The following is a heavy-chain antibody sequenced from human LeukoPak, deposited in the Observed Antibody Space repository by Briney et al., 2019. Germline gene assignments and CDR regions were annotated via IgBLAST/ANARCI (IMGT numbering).Heavy chain of an antibody. Sequence: EASVNVSCKASGYTFIGYYIYWVRQAPGQGLEWMGWINPNSGVTNYAQNFQGRVTMTRDTSISTAYMELSRLTSDDTAVYYCARELDLYFFDYWGEGTLVTASS. D-gene: IGHD3-9*01. J-gene: IGHJ4*02. CDR3: ARELDLYFFDY. V-gene: IGHV1-2*02. CDR1: GYTFIGYY. CDR2: INPNSGVT.